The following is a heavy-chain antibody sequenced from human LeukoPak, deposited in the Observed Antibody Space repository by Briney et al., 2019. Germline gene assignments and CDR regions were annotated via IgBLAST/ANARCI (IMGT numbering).Heavy chain of an antibody. Sequence: VQPGRSLRLSCAASGFTLGYYGMHWVRQAPGKGLEWVAFISYDGSKKYYADSVKDRFTISRDNSRNTLYVQVNSLRAEDTAVYYCAKESLDTEQRNYNYYGMDVWGQGTTVTVSS. CDR3: AKESLDTEQRNYNYYGMDV. CDR2: ISYDGSKK. J-gene: IGHJ6*02. CDR1: GFTLGYYG. V-gene: IGHV3-30*18. D-gene: IGHD1-1*01.